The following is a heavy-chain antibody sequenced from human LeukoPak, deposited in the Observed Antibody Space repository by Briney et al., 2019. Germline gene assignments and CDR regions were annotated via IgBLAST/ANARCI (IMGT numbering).Heavy chain of an antibody. V-gene: IGHV3-7*03. CDR1: GFTFSSYW. D-gene: IGHD1-26*01. J-gene: IGHJ5*02. CDR2: IKQDGSEK. Sequence: PGGSLRLSCAASGFTFSSYWMTWVRQAPGKGLEWVANIKQDGSEKYYVDSVKGRFTISRDNAKNSLYLQMNSLRAEDTAVYYCARDNSMGDIVWWFDPWGQGTLVTVSS. CDR3: ARDNSMGDIVWWFDP.